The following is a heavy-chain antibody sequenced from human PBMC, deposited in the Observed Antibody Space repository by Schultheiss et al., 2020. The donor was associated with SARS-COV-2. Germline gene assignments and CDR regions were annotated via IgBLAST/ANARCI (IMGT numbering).Heavy chain of an antibody. CDR2: IYSGGST. Sequence: GGYLRLSCAASGFTVSSNYMSWVRQAPGKGLEWVSVIYSGGSTYYADSVKGRFTISRDNSKNTLYLQMNSLRAEDTAVYYCARGERDYGGNSAEFDYWGQGTLVTVSS. CDR3: ARGERDYGGNSAEFDY. D-gene: IGHD4-23*01. J-gene: IGHJ4*02. CDR1: GFTVSSNY. V-gene: IGHV3-66*01.